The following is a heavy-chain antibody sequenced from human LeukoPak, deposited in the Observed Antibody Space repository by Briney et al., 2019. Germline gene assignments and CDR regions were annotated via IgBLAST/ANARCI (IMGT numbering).Heavy chain of an antibody. V-gene: IGHV4-4*08. CDR3: VRRTFLRRANFTIFFFDF. J-gene: IGHJ4*02. CDR2: IFSSGST. Sequence: NPSETLSLTCTVSAGSICSQCWTWIRQPPGRGLEWIGYIFSSGSTNSNPSLKSRVTISIDTSKNQFSLKLSSVTAADTAGYYCVRRTFLRRANFTIFFFDFWAERRLVTVSS. D-gene: IGHD4/OR15-4a*01. CDR1: AGSICSQC.